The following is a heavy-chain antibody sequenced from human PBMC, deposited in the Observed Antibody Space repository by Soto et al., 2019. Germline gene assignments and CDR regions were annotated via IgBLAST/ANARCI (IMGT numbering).Heavy chain of an antibody. CDR3: AKQVTGWFNDAFDV. J-gene: IGHJ3*01. CDR2: IDGTGDNT. CDR1: GFTFSSYA. Sequence: EVQLLESGGGLVQPGGSLTLACAASGFTFSSYAMSWLRQAPGKGLEWVSAIDGTGDNTHYADSVKGRFTFSRDNSRNKLYLQMSGLRTEDTALYYCAKQVTGWFNDAFDVWGQGTLVTVSS. D-gene: IGHD6-19*01. V-gene: IGHV3-23*01.